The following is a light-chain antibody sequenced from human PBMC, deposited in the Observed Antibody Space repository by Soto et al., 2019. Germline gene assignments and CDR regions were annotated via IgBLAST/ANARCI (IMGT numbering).Light chain of an antibody. CDR2: DVT. J-gene: IGLJ2*01. Sequence: QSALTQPASVSGSPGQSITLSCTGTSSDVGGSTYVSWYQQHPGKVPELMIYDVTKRPSGVSIRFSGSKSGNTASLAISGLRADDEADYYCASYTTSNTLKFGGGTKLTVL. V-gene: IGLV2-14*03. CDR3: ASYTTSNTLK. CDR1: SSDVGGSTY.